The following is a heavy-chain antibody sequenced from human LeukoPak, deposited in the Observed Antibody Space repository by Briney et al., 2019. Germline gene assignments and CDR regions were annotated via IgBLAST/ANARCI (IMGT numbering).Heavy chain of an antibody. V-gene: IGHV3-30*18. CDR3: AKVGPRAYYDILTGYYHPNYYFDY. CDR2: ISFGGSNK. J-gene: IGHJ4*02. D-gene: IGHD3-9*01. Sequence: GGSLRLSCAASGFTFSSYAMYWVRQAPGKGLEWVAIISFGGSNKYYADSVKGRFTISRDNSKNTLYLQMNSLRAEDTALYYCAKVGPRAYYDILTGYYHPNYYFDYWGQGTLVTVSS. CDR1: GFTFSSYA.